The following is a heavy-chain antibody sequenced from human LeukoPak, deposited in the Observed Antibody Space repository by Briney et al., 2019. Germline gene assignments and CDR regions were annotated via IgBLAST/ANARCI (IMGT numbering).Heavy chain of an antibody. V-gene: IGHV3-33*01. Sequence: GGSLRLSCAASGFTFSSYGMHWVRQAPGKGLEWVAVIWYDGSNKYYADSVKGRFTISRDNSKNTLYLQMNSLRAEDTAVYYCARDTYRSSWSYFDFWGQGTLVTVSS. D-gene: IGHD6-13*01. CDR1: GFTFSSYG. J-gene: IGHJ4*02. CDR3: ARDTYRSSWSYFDF. CDR2: IWYDGSNK.